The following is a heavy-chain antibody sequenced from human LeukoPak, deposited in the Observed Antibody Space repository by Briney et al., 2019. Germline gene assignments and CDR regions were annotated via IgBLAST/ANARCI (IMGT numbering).Heavy chain of an antibody. CDR3: AREVWREGTTTIDP. CDR1: GYTFTSYD. Sequence: ASVKVSCKASGYTFTSYDINWVRQAPGQGLEWMGWINTNTGNPTYAQGFTGRFVFSLDTSVSTAYLQISSLKAEDTAVYYCAREVWREGTTTIDPWGQGTLVTVSS. CDR2: INTNTGNP. D-gene: IGHD4-17*01. J-gene: IGHJ5*02. V-gene: IGHV7-4-1*02.